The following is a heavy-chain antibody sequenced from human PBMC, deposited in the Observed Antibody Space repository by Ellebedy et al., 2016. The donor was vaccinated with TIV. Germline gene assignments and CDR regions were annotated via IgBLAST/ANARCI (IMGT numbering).Heavy chain of an antibody. J-gene: IGHJ4*02. CDR1: GFTFSSYW. CDR3: ARDYGEYAGTTYYFDY. Sequence: GESLKISCAVSGFTFSSYWMNWVRQAPGKGLEWVANINQDGSDKYYVDSVKGRFTISRDNSKNTLYLQMHSLRAEDTAVYYCARDYGEYAGTTYYFDYWGQGTLVTVSS. CDR2: INQDGSDK. V-gene: IGHV3-7*01. D-gene: IGHD3-10*01.